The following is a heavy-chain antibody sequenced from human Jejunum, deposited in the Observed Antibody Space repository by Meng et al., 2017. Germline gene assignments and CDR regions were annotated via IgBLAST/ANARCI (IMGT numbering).Heavy chain of an antibody. CDR2: IYHSGGT. CDR1: GGSVSSYC. Sequence: SETLSLTCGVYGGSVSSYCWSWIRQPPGKGLEWIGEIYHSGGTNYTPSLKSRVSISVDKSKDQFSLKLSSVTAADTAVYYCARGQVRGYYNVYVTLLDYWGQGTLVTVSS. V-gene: IGHV4-34*01. CDR3: ARGQVRGYYNVYVTLLDY. J-gene: IGHJ4*01. D-gene: IGHD3-16*01.